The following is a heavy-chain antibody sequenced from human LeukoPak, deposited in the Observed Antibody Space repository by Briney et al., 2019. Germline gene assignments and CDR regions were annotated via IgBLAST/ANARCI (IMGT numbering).Heavy chain of an antibody. V-gene: IGHV1-46*01. J-gene: IGHJ4*02. CDR3: ATYCSSTSCYLHYFDY. CDR1: GYTFTSYY. D-gene: IGHD2-2*01. CDR2: INPSGGST. Sequence: GASVKVSCKASGYTFTSYYMHWVRQAPGQGLEWMGIINPSGGSTSYAQKFQGRVTMTRDTSTSTVYMELSSLRSEDTAVYYCATYCSSTSCYLHYFDYWGQGTLVTVSS.